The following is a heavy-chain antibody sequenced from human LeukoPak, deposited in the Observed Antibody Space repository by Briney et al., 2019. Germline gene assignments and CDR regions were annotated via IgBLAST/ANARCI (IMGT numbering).Heavy chain of an antibody. CDR2: IYYSGST. J-gene: IGHJ4*02. Sequence: SETLSLTCTVSGGSISSSSYYWGWIRQPPGKGLEWIGSIYYSGSTYYNPSLKSRVTISVDTSKNQFSLKLSSVTAADTAVYYCARDLTRTAMGPNYFDYWGQGTLVTVSS. CDR3: ARDLTRTAMGPNYFDY. V-gene: IGHV4-39*07. CDR1: GGSISSSSYY. D-gene: IGHD5-18*01.